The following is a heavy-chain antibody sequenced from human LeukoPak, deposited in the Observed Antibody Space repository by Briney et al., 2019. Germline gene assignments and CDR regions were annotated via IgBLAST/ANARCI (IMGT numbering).Heavy chain of an antibody. D-gene: IGHD4-11*01. CDR2: TYYRSKWYN. CDR1: GDSVSSNSAA. J-gene: IGHJ6*03. CDR3: ARESVTAGYYYYYYMDV. V-gene: IGHV6-1*01. Sequence: SQTLSLTCAISGDSVSSNSAAWNWIRQSPSRGLEWLGRTYYRSKWYNDYAVSVKSRITINPDTSKNQFSLQLNSVTPEDTAVYYCARESVTAGYYYYYYMDVWGKGTTVTVSS.